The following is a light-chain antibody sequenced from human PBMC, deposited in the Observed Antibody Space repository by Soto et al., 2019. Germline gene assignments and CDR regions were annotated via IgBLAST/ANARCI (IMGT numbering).Light chain of an antibody. CDR1: SSDVGGYNY. V-gene: IGLV2-8*01. Sequence: QPVLTQPPSASGSPGQSVAISCTGTSSDVGGYNYVSWYQQHPGKAPKLMIYEVNKRPSGVPDRLSGSKSGNTASLTVSGLQAEDEADYYCSSYAGSSNVFGTGTKLTVL. J-gene: IGLJ1*01. CDR3: SSYAGSSNV. CDR2: EVN.